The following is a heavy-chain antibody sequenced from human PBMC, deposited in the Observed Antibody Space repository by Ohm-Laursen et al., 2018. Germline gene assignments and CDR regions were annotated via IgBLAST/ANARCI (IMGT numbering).Heavy chain of an antibody. Sequence: SLRLSCAASKFTFSDYYMSWIRQAPGKGLEWVSYISGSGSTINYADSVKGRFTISRDDAKSSLHLQMNSLRAEDTAVYYCARDNLVSIFFVFFDFWGQGTLVTVSS. CDR1: KFTFSDYY. CDR2: ISGSGSTI. D-gene: IGHD2/OR15-2a*01. CDR3: ARDNLVSIFFVFFDF. J-gene: IGHJ3*01. V-gene: IGHV3-11*01.